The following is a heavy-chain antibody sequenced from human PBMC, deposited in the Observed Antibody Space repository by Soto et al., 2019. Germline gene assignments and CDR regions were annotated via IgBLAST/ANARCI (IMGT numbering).Heavy chain of an antibody. Sequence: GSLRLSCGVSGFPFAPSTMSWVRQAPGKGLEWVSTISVSVGSTYSADSVQGRFTVSSDISDNTLFLRMTSLTADDTAVYFCAKRDVPHSTSNAYFYDHWGRGVLVTVSS. CDR3: AKRDVPHSTSNAYFYDH. CDR1: GFPFAPST. V-gene: IGHV3-23*01. CDR2: ISVSVGST. J-gene: IGHJ4*02. D-gene: IGHD2-21*02.